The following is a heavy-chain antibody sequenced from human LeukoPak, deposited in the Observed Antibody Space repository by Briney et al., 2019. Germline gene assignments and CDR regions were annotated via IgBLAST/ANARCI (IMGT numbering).Heavy chain of an antibody. CDR3: ARAELRADAFDI. V-gene: IGHV1-69*05. J-gene: IGHJ4*02. CDR2: IIPIFGTA. Sequence: SVKVSRKASGGTFSSYAISWVRQAPGQGLEWMGRIIPIFGTANYAQKFQGRVTITTDESTSTAYMELSSLRSEDTAVYYCARAELRADAFDIWGQGTLVTVSS. CDR1: GGTFSSYA. D-gene: IGHD1-7*01.